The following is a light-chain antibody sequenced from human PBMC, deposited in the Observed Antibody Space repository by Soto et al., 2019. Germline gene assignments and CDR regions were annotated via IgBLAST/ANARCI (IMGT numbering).Light chain of an antibody. Sequence: LXLXPGEXDTRXXXXSQSVSSSFLAWYQQKVGQANRLIIYGASRRATGITDRLSGSGSGTDFTLTISRLEPEDFAVYFCQQYAIWPRTFGQG. CDR1: QSVSSSF. V-gene: IGKV3-20*01. CDR2: GAS. CDR3: QQYAIWPRT. J-gene: IGKJ2*02.